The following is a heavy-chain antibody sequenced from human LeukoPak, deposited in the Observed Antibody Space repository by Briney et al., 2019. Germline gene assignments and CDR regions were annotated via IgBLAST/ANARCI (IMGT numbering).Heavy chain of an antibody. Sequence: QTGGSLRLSCAASGFTFSSYAMSWVRQAPGKGLEWVSAISGSGGSTYYADFVKGRFTISRDNSKNTLYLQMNSLRAEDTAVYYCAKDTAAAGLMTRWGQGTLVTVSS. J-gene: IGHJ4*02. D-gene: IGHD6-13*01. CDR3: AKDTAAAGLMTR. V-gene: IGHV3-23*01. CDR1: GFTFSSYA. CDR2: ISGSGGST.